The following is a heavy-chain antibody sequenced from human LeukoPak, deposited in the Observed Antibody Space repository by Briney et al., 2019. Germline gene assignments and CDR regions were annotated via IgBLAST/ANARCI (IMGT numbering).Heavy chain of an antibody. CDR2: ILPIFGTA. Sequence: SVKVSCKTSGGTFGSYVISWVRQAPGQVLDWMGGILPIFGTADYAQKFQGRVTITADESTNTAYMELRSLTSEDTAVYYCARDRGGLDPWGQGTLVTVSS. CDR3: ARDRGGLDP. CDR1: GGTFGSYV. V-gene: IGHV1-69*13. J-gene: IGHJ5*02. D-gene: IGHD4-17*01.